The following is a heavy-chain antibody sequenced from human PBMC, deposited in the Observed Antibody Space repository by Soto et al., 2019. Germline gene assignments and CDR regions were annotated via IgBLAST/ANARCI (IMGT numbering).Heavy chain of an antibody. CDR2: IYHSGST. CDR3: ARGVAGTWWFDP. J-gene: IGHJ5*02. D-gene: IGHD6-19*01. V-gene: IGHV4-30-2*01. CDR1: GGSISSGGYS. Sequence: PSETLSLTCAVSGGSISSGGYSWSWIRQPPGKGLEWIGYIYHSGSTYYNLSLKSRVTISVDMSKNQFSLKLSSVTAADTAVYYCARGVAGTWWFDPWGQGTLVTVSS.